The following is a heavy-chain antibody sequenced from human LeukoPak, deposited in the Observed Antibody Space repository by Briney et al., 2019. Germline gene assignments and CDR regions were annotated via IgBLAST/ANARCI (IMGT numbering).Heavy chain of an antibody. CDR1: GGSISSYY. D-gene: IGHD6-13*01. Sequence: SETLSLTCAVYGGSISSYYWSWIRQPPGKGLEWIGYIYYSGSTNYNPSLKSRVTISVDTSKNQFSLKLSSVTAADTAVYYCARQYSSSWYYIGAFDIWGQGTMVTVSS. V-gene: IGHV4-59*08. J-gene: IGHJ3*02. CDR2: IYYSGST. CDR3: ARQYSSSWYYIGAFDI.